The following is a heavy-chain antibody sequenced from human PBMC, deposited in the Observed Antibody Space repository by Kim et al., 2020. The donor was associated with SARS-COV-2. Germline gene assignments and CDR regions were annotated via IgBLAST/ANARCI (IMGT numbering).Heavy chain of an antibody. D-gene: IGHD3-10*01. V-gene: IGHV3-33*01. CDR3: VRAGFHLGYDS. Sequence: GGSLRLSCAPSGFRFSDFAMHWVRQAPGKGREWVAIIWHDGSNKFYGASVKGRSTTSRDNSKNTLYLQMYSLRADDTARNYCVRAGFHLGYDSWGQGP. CDR2: IWHDGSNK. J-gene: IGHJ4*02. CDR1: GFRFSDFA.